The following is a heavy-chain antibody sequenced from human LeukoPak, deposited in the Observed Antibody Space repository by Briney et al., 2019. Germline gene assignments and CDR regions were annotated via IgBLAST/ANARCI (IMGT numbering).Heavy chain of an antibody. CDR1: GFTFSNYW. CDR3: ARDGSFDY. D-gene: IGHD1-1*01. CDR2: IDRDGSIT. J-gene: IGHJ4*02. V-gene: IGHV3-74*01. Sequence: GGSLRLSCAASGFTFSNYWMHWVRQAPGKGLVWVSGIDRDGSITSDADSVKGRFTISRDNAKNTVYLQMNSLRADDTAVYYCARDGSFDYWGQGTLVTVSS.